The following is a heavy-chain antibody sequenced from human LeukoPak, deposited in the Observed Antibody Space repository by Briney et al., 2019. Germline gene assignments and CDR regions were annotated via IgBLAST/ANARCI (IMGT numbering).Heavy chain of an antibody. J-gene: IGHJ4*02. CDR3: AREDWVFDY. D-gene: IGHD3/OR15-3a*01. CDR1: GYSISSGYH. V-gene: IGHV4-38-2*02. CDR2: VYRSGST. Sequence: SETLSLTCVVSGYSISSGYHWGWIRPPPGEGLEWIGSVYRSGSTYDNPSLKSRVTISVDTSKNQISLKVRSVTAADTAVYYCAREDWVFDYWGQGTLVTVSS.